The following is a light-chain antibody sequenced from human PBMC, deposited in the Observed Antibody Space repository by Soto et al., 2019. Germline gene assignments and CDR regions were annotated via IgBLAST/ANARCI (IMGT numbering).Light chain of an antibody. CDR3: SSYTSSYIFV. CDR2: EVS. V-gene: IGLV2-8*01. J-gene: IGLJ1*01. Sequence: QSVLTQPPSASGSPGQSVTISCTGTSSDVGGYNYVSWYQQHPGKAPKLMIYEVSKRPSGVPDRFSGSKSGNTASLTVSGLQAEDEADYYCSSYTSSYIFVLGGGTKVTVL. CDR1: SSDVGGYNY.